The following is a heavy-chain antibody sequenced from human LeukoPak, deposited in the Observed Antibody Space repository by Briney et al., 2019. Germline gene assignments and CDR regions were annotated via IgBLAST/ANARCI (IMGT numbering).Heavy chain of an antibody. V-gene: IGHV4-39*01. J-gene: IGHJ4*02. Sequence: PSETLSLTCTVSGGSISSSSYYWDWIRQSPGKGPEWIGNIYYDGSTHYNPSLKSRVTISVDTSKNQFSLKLSSVTAADTALYYCARQGEYTTSLGRKQFDYWGQGTLVTVSS. CDR1: GGSISSSSYY. CDR2: IYYDGST. D-gene: IGHD3-16*01. CDR3: ARQGEYTTSLGRKQFDY.